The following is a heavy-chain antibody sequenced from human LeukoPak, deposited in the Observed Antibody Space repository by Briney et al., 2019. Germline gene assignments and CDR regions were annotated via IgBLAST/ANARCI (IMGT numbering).Heavy chain of an antibody. Sequence: GGSLRLSCAASGFTFSSYSMNWVRQAPGKGLEWVSSISSSSSYIYYADSVKGRFTISRDNSKNTLYLQMNSLRAEDTAVYYCARCPYSQLPLYYMDVWGKGTTVTVSS. CDR2: ISSSSSYI. V-gene: IGHV3-21*01. D-gene: IGHD4-11*01. CDR3: ARCPYSQLPLYYMDV. J-gene: IGHJ6*03. CDR1: GFTFSSYS.